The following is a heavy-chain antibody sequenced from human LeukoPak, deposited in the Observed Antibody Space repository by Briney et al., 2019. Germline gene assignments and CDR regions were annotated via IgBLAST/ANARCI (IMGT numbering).Heavy chain of an antibody. CDR3: ARDRRSSGWFPFDY. J-gene: IGHJ4*03. CDR1: GYTFTSYG. CDR2: ISAYNGNT. D-gene: IGHD6-19*01. Sequence: ASVKVSCKASGYTFTSYGISWVRQAPGQGLEWMGWISAYNGNTNYAQKLQGRVTMTTDTSTSTAYMELRSLRSDDTAVYYCARDRRSSGWFPFDYWGKGTTVTVSS. V-gene: IGHV1-18*01.